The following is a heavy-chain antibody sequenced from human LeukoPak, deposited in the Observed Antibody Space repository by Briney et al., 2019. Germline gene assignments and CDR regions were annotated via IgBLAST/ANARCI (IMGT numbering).Heavy chain of an antibody. CDR1: GGSINSISYY. Sequence: KPSETLSLTCTLSGGSINSISYYWGWIRQPPGKGLEWIGKIYYDGSTYYNPSLKSRVTISVDTSKNQFSLKLSSVTAADTAVYYCARGLPMVRENHDAFDIWGQGTMVTVSS. D-gene: IGHD3-10*01. J-gene: IGHJ3*02. CDR3: ARGLPMVRENHDAFDI. V-gene: IGHV4-39*07. CDR2: IYYDGST.